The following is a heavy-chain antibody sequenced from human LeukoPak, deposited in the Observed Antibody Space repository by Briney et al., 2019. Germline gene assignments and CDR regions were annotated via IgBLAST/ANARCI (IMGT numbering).Heavy chain of an antibody. CDR3: AKGSHSTGWFYFDY. D-gene: IGHD2/OR15-2a*01. CDR1: GFSFNSYA. CDR2: ISGSGDKT. V-gene: IGHV3-23*01. Sequence: GGSLRLSCAASGFSFNSYAMTWVRQAPGKGLEWVSVISGSGDKTYYADSVKGRFTISRDNSKNTPYLQMHSLRAEDTAKYYCAKGSHSTGWFYFDYWGQGTLVTVSS. J-gene: IGHJ4*02.